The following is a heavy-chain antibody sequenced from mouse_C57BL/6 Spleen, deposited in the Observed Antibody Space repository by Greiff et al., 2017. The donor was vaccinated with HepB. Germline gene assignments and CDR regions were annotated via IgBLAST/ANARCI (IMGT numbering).Heavy chain of an antibody. V-gene: IGHV1-64*01. J-gene: IGHJ1*03. D-gene: IGHD1-1*01. CDR2: IHPNSGST. Sequence: QVQLQQPGAELVKPGASVKLSCKASGYTFTSYWMHWVKQRPGQGLEWIGMIHPNSGSTNYNEKFKSKATLTVDKSSSTAYMQLSSLTSEDSAVYYCARGITTLVQGWYFDVWGTGTTVTVSS. CDR3: ARGITTLVQGWYFDV. CDR1: GYTFTSYW.